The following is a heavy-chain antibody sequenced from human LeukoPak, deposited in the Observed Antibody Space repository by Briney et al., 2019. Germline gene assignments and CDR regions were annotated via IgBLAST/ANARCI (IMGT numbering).Heavy chain of an antibody. D-gene: IGHD3-9*01. CDR1: GFSLSTSGVG. V-gene: IGHV2-5*02. J-gene: IGHJ5*02. CDR2: IYWDDDK. Sequence: SGPTLVKPTQTLTLTCTFSGFSLSTSGVGVGWIRQPPGKALEWLALIYWDDDKRYSPSLKSRLTITKDTSKNQVVLTMTNMDPVDTATYSCAHRRRYYDILTGYSKGRNWFDPWGQGTLVTVSS. CDR3: AHRRRYYDILTGYSKGRNWFDP.